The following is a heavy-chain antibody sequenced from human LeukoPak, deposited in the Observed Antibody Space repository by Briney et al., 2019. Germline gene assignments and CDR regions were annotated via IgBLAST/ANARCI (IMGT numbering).Heavy chain of an antibody. Sequence: GGSLRLSCAASGFTFSSYAMSWVRQAPGKGLEWVSAISGSGGNTYYADSVKGRFTISRDNSKNRLYLQMNSLRAEDTALYYCAKVPTSYYFDYWGQGTLVTVSS. V-gene: IGHV3-23*01. CDR3: AKVPTSYYFDY. J-gene: IGHJ4*02. CDR2: ISGSGGNT. CDR1: GFTFSSYA.